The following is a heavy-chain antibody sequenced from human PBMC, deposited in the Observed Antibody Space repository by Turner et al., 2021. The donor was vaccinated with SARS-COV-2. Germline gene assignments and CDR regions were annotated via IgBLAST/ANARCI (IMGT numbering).Heavy chain of an antibody. J-gene: IGHJ4*02. CDR1: GYTFTSYD. CDR3: ARGDCSGGSCYDLDY. V-gene: IGHV1-8*01. Sequence: QVQLVQSGAEVKKPGASVKVSCKASGYTFTSYDINWVRQATGQGLEWMEWMNPNSGNPGYAQKFQGRVTMTRNTSISTAYMGLSSLGSEDTAVYYCARGDCSGGSCYDLDYWGQGTLVTVSS. D-gene: IGHD2-15*01. CDR2: MNPNSGNP.